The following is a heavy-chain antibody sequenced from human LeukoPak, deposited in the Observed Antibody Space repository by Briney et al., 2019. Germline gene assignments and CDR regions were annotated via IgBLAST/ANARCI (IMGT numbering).Heavy chain of an antibody. J-gene: IGHJ5*02. Sequence: TSETLSLTCTVSGGSISSYYWSWIRQPAGKGLEWIGRIYTSGSTNYNPSLKSRVTMSVDTSKNQFSLKLSSVTAADTAVYYCARGLNRDDSSGYLRPWGQGTLVTVSS. D-gene: IGHD3-22*01. CDR2: IYTSGST. V-gene: IGHV4-4*07. CDR3: ARGLNRDDSSGYLRP. CDR1: GGSISSYY.